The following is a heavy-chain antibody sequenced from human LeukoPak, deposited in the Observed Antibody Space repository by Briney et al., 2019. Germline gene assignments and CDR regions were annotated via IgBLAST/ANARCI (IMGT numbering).Heavy chain of an antibody. Sequence: GASVKVSCKASGYTFTGYYMHWVRQAPGQGLEWVGWINPNSGDTDSAQKFQGRVTMTRVTSITTVYMEMRRLTSDDTAVYYCARVAYGNNATPFDHWGQGTLVIVSS. CDR2: INPNSGDT. CDR1: GYTFTGYY. J-gene: IGHJ4*02. CDR3: ARVAYGNNATPFDH. V-gene: IGHV1-2*02. D-gene: IGHD4-11*01.